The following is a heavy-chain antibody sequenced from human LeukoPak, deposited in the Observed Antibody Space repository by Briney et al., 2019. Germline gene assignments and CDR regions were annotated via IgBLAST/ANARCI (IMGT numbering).Heavy chain of an antibody. V-gene: IGHV1-2*06. Sequence: ASVKVSCKASGYTFTAFYMYWVRQAPGQGLECMGRINPNSGGTNYAQKFQGRVTMTRDTSISTAYMELSRLRSDDTAVYYCATSSEGGYSYGSDIDYWGQGTLVTVSS. J-gene: IGHJ4*02. D-gene: IGHD5-18*01. CDR2: INPNSGGT. CDR1: GYTFTAFY. CDR3: ATSSEGGYSYGSDIDY.